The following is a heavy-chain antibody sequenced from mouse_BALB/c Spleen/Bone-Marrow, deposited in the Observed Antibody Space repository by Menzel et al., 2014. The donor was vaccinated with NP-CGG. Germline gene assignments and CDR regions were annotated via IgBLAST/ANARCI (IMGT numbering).Heavy chain of an antibody. Sequence: VQLQQSGPEVVEPGASMKMSCKASGYSFTGYTMNWVKQSHGKNLEWIGLINPYNGGTHYNQKFKGKATLTVDKSSSTAYMELLSLTSEDSAVYYCAREGDYDYAWFAYCGQGTLITVSA. D-gene: IGHD2-4*01. CDR3: AREGDYDYAWFAY. J-gene: IGHJ3*01. CDR2: INPYNGGT. V-gene: IGHV1-18*01. CDR1: GYSFTGYT.